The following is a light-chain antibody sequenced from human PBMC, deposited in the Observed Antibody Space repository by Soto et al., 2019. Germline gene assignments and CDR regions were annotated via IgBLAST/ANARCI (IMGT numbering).Light chain of an antibody. Sequence: AIQMTQSPSSLSASVGDRVTITCRASQDIRNDLGWYQEKVGQAPKLLIYAASNLQSGVPSRFSGCGSGTDFTLTISSLQPEDFATYYCLQDYNYPWTFGQGTKVEI. CDR3: LQDYNYPWT. CDR1: QDIRND. J-gene: IGKJ1*01. V-gene: IGKV1-6*01. CDR2: AAS.